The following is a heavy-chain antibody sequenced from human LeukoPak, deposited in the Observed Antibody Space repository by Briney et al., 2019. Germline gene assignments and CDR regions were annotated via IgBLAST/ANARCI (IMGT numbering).Heavy chain of an antibody. V-gene: IGHV4-34*01. CDR3: ARRTSSSSYGYFGYYYYMDV. CDR2: INHSGST. D-gene: IGHD5-18*01. CDR1: GGSFSGYY. Sequence: SETLSLTCAVYGGSFSGYYWSWIRQPPGKGLEWIGEINHSGSTNHNPSLKSRVTISVDTSKNQFSLKLSSVTAADTAVYYCARRTSSSSYGYFGYYYYMDVWGKGTTVTVSS. J-gene: IGHJ6*03.